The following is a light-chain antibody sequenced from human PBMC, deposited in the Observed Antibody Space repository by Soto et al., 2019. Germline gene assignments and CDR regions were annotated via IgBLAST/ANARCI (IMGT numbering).Light chain of an antibody. CDR2: DAS. V-gene: IGKV3-11*01. Sequence: EIVLKQSPATLSLSPGERATLSCMASQSVSRYLAWYQQKYGQAPRLLIYDASNRATGIPARFSGSGSGTDFTLTISSLEPEDFAVYYCQQRSNWPRTFGQGTKVDIK. CDR1: QSVSRY. CDR3: QQRSNWPRT. J-gene: IGKJ1*01.